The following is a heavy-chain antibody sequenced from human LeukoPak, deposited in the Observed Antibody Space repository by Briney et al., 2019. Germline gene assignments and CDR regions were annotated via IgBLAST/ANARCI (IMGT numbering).Heavy chain of an antibody. J-gene: IGHJ4*02. CDR2: IYHSGST. Sequence: SETLSLTCAVSGGSISSGGYSWSWIRQPPGKGLEWIGYIYHSGSTYYNPSLKSRVTISVDRSKNQFSLKLSSVTAADTAVYYCARVGPLDYFDYWGQGILVTVSS. CDR1: GGSISSGGYS. CDR3: ARVGPLDYFDY. V-gene: IGHV4-30-2*01.